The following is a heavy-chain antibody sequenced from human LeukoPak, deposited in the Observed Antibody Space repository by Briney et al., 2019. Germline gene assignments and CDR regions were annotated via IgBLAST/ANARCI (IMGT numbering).Heavy chain of an antibody. Sequence: GGSLRLSCAASGFTFSNYAMHWVRQAPGEGLEWVAFIQYGGTNKYYADSVKGRFTISRDNSKNTLYLQMNSLRDEDTAVYYCAKGGSGYPFDYWGQGTQVTVSS. D-gene: IGHD5-12*01. CDR1: GFTFSNYA. CDR2: IQYGGTNK. J-gene: IGHJ4*02. CDR3: AKGGSGYPFDY. V-gene: IGHV3-30*02.